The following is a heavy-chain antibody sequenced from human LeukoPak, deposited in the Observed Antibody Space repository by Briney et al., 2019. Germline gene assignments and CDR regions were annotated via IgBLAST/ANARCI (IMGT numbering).Heavy chain of an antibody. D-gene: IGHD3-16*01. J-gene: IGHJ3*02. V-gene: IGHV4-59*01. CDR1: GGSINYY. CDR3: ARDWGGSDPDAFDI. Sequence: PSETLSLTCTVSGGSINYYWSWIRQSPGKGLEWIGYITSSGYTNYNPSLRSRVTISLDTSKMQFSLRLSSVTAADTAVYYCARDWGGSDPDAFDIWGQGTTVTVSS. CDR2: ITSSGYT.